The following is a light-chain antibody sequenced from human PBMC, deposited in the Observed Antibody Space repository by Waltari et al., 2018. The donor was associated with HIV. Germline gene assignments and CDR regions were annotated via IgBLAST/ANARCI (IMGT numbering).Light chain of an antibody. Sequence: EIVLTQSPGTLSLSPGQRAALSCRASQSVSTTYLAWYQQNPGQAPRLLIYGASTRATGIPDRFSGSGSGTDFTLTISRLEPEDFAVYYCQQFVTSPLTFGQGTKVEIK. CDR2: GAS. J-gene: IGKJ1*01. V-gene: IGKV3-20*01. CDR1: QSVSTTY. CDR3: QQFVTSPLT.